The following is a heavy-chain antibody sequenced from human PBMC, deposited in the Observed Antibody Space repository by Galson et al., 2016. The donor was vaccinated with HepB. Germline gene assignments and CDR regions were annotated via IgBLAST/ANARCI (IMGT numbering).Heavy chain of an antibody. V-gene: IGHV3-7*01. CDR3: AREGLADGSYFDY. CDR1: GFTFGDYY. D-gene: IGHD5-24*01. CDR2: IKEDGTEK. J-gene: IGHJ4*02. Sequence: SLRLSCAASGFTFGDYYMNWIRQAPGKGLEWVANIKEDGTEKCYADSVKGRFTISRDNARNSLYLQMNSLRAEDTGIYYCAREGLADGSYFDYWGRGTLVTVS.